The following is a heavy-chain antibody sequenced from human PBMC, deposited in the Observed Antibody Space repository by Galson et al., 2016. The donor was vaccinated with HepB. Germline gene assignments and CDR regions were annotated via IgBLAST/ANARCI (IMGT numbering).Heavy chain of an antibody. J-gene: IGHJ6*02. CDR1: GFMFSNYG. D-gene: IGHD3-16*02. Sequence: LRLSCAASGFMFSNYGMHWVRQAPGKGLEWVAVIWFDASNKYHGDSAKGRFTISRDNSKNMLYLQMNSLRAEDTAVYYCARDRDYVWGSYRYPHYYGMDVWGQGTTVTVAS. CDR3: ARDRDYVWGSYRYPHYYGMDV. V-gene: IGHV3-33*01. CDR2: IWFDASNK.